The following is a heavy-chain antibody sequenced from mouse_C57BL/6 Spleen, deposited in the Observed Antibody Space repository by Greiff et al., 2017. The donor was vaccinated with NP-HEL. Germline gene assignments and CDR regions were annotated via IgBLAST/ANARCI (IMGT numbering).Heavy chain of an antibody. V-gene: IGHV1-52*01. D-gene: IGHD1-1*01. CDR3: ARDYYGSSYYAMDY. J-gene: IGHJ4*01. Sequence: VQLQQSGAELVRPGSSVKLSCKASGYTFTSYWMHWVKQRPIQGLEWIGNIDPSDSETHYNQKFKDKATLTVDKSSSTAYMQLSSLTSEDSAVYYCARDYYGSSYYAMDYWGQGTSVTVSS. CDR2: IDPSDSET. CDR1: GYTFTSYW.